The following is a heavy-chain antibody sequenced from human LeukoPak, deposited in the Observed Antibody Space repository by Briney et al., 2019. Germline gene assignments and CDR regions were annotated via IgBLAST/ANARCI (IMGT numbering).Heavy chain of an antibody. CDR2: INHSGST. CDR1: GGSFSGYY. CDR3: ARGVRSRYYYDSSGYSRFDY. V-gene: IGHV4-34*01. J-gene: IGHJ4*02. Sequence: SATLSLTCAVYGGSFSGYYWSWIRQPPGKGLEWIGEINHSGSTTDNPSLKSRIPTTVDTSTNQISLQLSSVTAADTVVYYCARGVRSRYYYDSSGYSRFDYWGQGTLVTVSS. D-gene: IGHD3-22*01.